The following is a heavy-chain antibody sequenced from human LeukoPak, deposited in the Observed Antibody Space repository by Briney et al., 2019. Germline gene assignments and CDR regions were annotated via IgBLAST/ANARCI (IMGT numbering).Heavy chain of an antibody. D-gene: IGHD5-24*01. V-gene: IGHV4-34*01. CDR2: INHSGST. J-gene: IGHJ4*02. Sequence: SGTLSLTCAVYGGSFSGYYWSWIRQPPGKGLEWIEEINHSGSTNYNPSLKSRVTISVDTSKNQFSLKLSSVTAADTAVYYCARGRGGYGWLQPRRPKYFDYWGQGTLVTVSS. CDR1: GGSFSGYY. CDR3: ARGRGGYGWLQPRRPKYFDY.